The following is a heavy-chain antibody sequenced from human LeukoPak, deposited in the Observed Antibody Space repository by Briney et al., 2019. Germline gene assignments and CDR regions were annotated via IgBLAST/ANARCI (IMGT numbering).Heavy chain of an antibody. CDR3: ARHGPYDYGDYDAFDI. J-gene: IGHJ3*02. Sequence: PSETLSLTCTVSGGSISSYYWSWIRQPPGKGLEWIGYIYYSGSTNYNPSLKSRVTISVDTSKNQFSLKLSSVTAADTAVYYCARHGPYDYGDYDAFDIWGQGTMVTVSS. V-gene: IGHV4-59*08. D-gene: IGHD4-17*01. CDR2: IYYSGST. CDR1: GGSISSYY.